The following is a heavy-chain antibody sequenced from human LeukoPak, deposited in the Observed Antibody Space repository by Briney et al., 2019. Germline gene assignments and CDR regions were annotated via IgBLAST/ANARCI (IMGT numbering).Heavy chain of an antibody. D-gene: IGHD4-23*01. J-gene: IGHJ4*02. CDR1: GFTFDDYA. CDR3: ARSYGGAYYFDY. CDR2: ISWNSGSI. V-gene: IGHV3-9*01. Sequence: PGGSLKLSCAASGFTFDDYAMHWVRQAPGEGLEWVSGISWNSGSIGYADSVKGRFTISRDNAKNSLYLQMNSLRAEDTALYYCARSYGGAYYFDYWGQGTLVIVSS.